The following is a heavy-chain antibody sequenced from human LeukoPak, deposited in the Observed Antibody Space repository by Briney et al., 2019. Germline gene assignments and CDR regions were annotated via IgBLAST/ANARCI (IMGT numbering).Heavy chain of an antibody. Sequence: PGGSLRLSCAASGFTFSNSWMHWVRQAPGKGLVWVSVVYSGGQTYYADSVKGRFTISRDNSKNTLYLQMNSLRAEDTAVYYCAKDLQRHIVVVIAILRVPYAFDIWGQGTMVTVSS. CDR1: GFTFSNSW. V-gene: IGHV3-53*01. CDR2: VYSGGQT. D-gene: IGHD2-21*01. J-gene: IGHJ3*02. CDR3: AKDLQRHIVVVIAILRVPYAFDI.